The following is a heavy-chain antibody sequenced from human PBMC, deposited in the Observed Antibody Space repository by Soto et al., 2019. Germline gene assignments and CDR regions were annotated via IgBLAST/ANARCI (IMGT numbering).Heavy chain of an antibody. Sequence: QVQLVQSGAEVKKPGASLRVSCKASGYTFTTYDINWVRQTPGQGLEWMGWVSPHSGSTGFAQKFQGRLTMTTNTTITTAYMDLISLRSADSAVYFCARGGYSSSWEFYFWGQGTLVTVS. CDR1: GYTFTTYD. J-gene: IGHJ4*02. D-gene: IGHD6-6*01. CDR2: VSPHSGST. CDR3: ARGGYSSSWEFYF. V-gene: IGHV1-8*01.